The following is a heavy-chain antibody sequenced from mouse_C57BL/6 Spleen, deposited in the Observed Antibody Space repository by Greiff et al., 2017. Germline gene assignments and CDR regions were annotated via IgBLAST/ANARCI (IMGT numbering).Heavy chain of an antibody. CDR2: IHPNSGST. V-gene: IGHV1-64*01. D-gene: IGHD2-5*01. J-gene: IGHJ1*03. CDR3: AREGYSIHEGYFEV. Sequence: QVQLQQPGAELVKPGASVKLSCKASGYTFTSYWMHWVKQRPGQGLEWIGMIHPNSGSTNYNEKFKSKATLTVDKSSSTAYMQLSSLTSEDSAVYDCAREGYSIHEGYFEVGGTGTTVTVSS. CDR1: GYTFTSYW.